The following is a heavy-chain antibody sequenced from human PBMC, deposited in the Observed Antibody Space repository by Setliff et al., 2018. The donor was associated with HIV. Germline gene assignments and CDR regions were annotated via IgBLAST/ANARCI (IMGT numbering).Heavy chain of an antibody. J-gene: IGHJ5*01. CDR2: ISHSGRT. CDR3: ARGFEGYCSGASCHWFDS. CDR1: GGSSNSRSYY. Sequence: SETLSLTCSVSGGSSNSRSYYWGWIRQTPAKGLEWIGEISHSGRTNYNPSLKTRLIISRDTSKNQFSLRLSSATVADTAIYYCARGFEGYCSGASCHWFDSWGQGTQVT. D-gene: IGHD2-15*01. V-gene: IGHV4-39*07.